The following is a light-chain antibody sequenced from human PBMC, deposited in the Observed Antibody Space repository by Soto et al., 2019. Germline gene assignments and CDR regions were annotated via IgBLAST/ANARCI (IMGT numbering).Light chain of an antibody. CDR3: MQALQTMWT. V-gene: IGKV2-28*01. CDR1: QSLLHSNGYNY. CDR2: LGS. J-gene: IGKJ1*01. Sequence: DLVMTQSPLSLPVTPGEPASISCRSSQSLLHSNGYNYLDWYLQKPGQSPQLLIYLGSNRASGVPDRFSGSGSGTECTLNISRVEAEDVGVYYCMQALQTMWTFGQGTKVEIK.